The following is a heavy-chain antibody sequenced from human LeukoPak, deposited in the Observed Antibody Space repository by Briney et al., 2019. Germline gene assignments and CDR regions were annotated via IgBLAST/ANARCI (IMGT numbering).Heavy chain of an antibody. D-gene: IGHD6-19*01. J-gene: IGHJ4*02. CDR1: GFTFSSYA. V-gene: IGHV3-30-3*01. CDR3: ARVYSSGCADY. CDR2: ISYDGSNK. Sequence: GGSLRLSCAASGFTFSSYAMHWVRQAPGKGLEWVAVISYDGSNKYYADSVKGRFTIPRDNSKNTLYLQMNSLRAEDTAVYYCARVYSSGCADYWGQGTLVTVSS.